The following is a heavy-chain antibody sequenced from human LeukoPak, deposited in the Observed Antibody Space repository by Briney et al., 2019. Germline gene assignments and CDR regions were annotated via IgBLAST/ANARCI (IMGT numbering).Heavy chain of an antibody. D-gene: IGHD3-10*01. J-gene: IGHJ4*02. CDR3: ARARMVRGVISYHYFDY. Sequence: GGSLRLSCAASGFTVSSNYMSWVRQAPGKGLEWVSVIYSGGSTYYADSVKGRFTISRDNSKNTLYLQMNSLRAEDTAVYYCARARMVRGVISYHYFDYWGQGILVTVSS. V-gene: IGHV3-53*01. CDR2: IYSGGST. CDR1: GFTVSSNY.